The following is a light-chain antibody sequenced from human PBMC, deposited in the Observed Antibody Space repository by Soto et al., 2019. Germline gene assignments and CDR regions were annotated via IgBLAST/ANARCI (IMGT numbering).Light chain of an antibody. CDR1: SSNVGGYNY. Sequence: QTVLTQPASVSGSPGQSITISCTGTSSNVGGYNYVSWYQQHPGKAPKLMIYDDSNRPSGVSNRFSGSKSGNTAPLTISGLQAEDEADYYCSSYTSSSTRVFGTGTKVTVL. CDR3: SSYTSSSTRV. V-gene: IGLV2-14*01. CDR2: DDS. J-gene: IGLJ1*01.